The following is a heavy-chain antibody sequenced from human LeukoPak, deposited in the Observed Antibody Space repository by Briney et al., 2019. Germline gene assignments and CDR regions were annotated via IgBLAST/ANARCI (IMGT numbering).Heavy chain of an antibody. CDR1: GFTFSNYA. D-gene: IGHD1-26*01. V-gene: IGHV3-23*01. Sequence: PGGSLRLSCAASGFTFSNYAMSWVRQAPGKGLEWVSSIHYSGGSTYYADSVKGRFTISRDNSKNTLYLQMNSLRAEDTAVYYCAKVIRGADMSHDYWGQGALVTVSS. J-gene: IGHJ4*02. CDR3: AKVIRGADMSHDY. CDR2: IHYSGGST.